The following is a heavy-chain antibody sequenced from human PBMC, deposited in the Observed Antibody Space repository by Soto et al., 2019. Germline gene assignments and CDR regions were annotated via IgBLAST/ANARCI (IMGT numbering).Heavy chain of an antibody. CDR1: GFTFSSYG. V-gene: IGHV3-30*18. CDR2: ISYDGSNK. J-gene: IGHJ3*02. Sequence: QVQLVESGGGVVQPGRSLRLSCAASGFTFSSYGMHWVRQAPGKGLEWVAVISYDGSNKYYADSVKGRFTISRDNSKNTLYLKMNSMRAADTAVYYCVKVDALMTTVKTGDAFHIWGQGTMVTVSS. CDR3: VKVDALMTTVKTGDAFHI. D-gene: IGHD4-17*01.